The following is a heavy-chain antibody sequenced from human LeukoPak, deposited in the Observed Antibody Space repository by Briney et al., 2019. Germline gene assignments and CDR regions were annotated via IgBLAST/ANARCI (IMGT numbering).Heavy chain of an antibody. CDR2: INGGNDNT. D-gene: IGHD3-10*01. CDR3: ARDRYFGSGSYNYFDH. Sequence: APVKVSCKASGYTLTNYAMHWVRQAPGQRLEWMGSINGGNDNTRYSQNFQGRVTITRDTSASTAYMELNSLRSEDTAIYYCARDRYFGSGSYNYFDHWGQGTLVTVSS. CDR1: GYTLTNYA. J-gene: IGHJ4*02. V-gene: IGHV1-3*01.